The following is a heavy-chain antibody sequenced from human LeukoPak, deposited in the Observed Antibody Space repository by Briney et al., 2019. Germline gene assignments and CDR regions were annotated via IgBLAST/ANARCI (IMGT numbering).Heavy chain of an antibody. CDR1: GFTFSNYE. CDR3: AKDATAVVGTVYMDV. CDR2: ISNFGDII. D-gene: IGHD6-13*01. Sequence: GESLRLSCAASGFTFSNYEMNWVRQAPGKGLEWISHISNFGDIIHYADSAEGRFTISRDNAKNSLYLQMDSLRAEDTAVYYCAKDATAVVGTVYMDVWGKGTTVTISS. V-gene: IGHV3-48*03. J-gene: IGHJ6*03.